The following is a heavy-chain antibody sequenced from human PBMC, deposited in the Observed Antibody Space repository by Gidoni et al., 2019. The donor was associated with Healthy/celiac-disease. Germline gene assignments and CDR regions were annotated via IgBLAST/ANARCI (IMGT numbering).Heavy chain of an antibody. V-gene: IGHV4-34*01. CDR3: ARGRGYCISTSCYPGSRRYFDL. Sequence: QVQLQQWGAGLLKPSETLSLTCAVYGGSFSGYYWSWIRQPPGKGLEWIGEINHSGSTNYNPSLKSRVTISVDTSKNQFSLKLSSVTAADTTVYYCARGRGYCISTSCYPGSRRYFDLWGRGTLVTVSS. J-gene: IGHJ2*01. D-gene: IGHD2-2*03. CDR2: INHSGST. CDR1: GGSFSGYY.